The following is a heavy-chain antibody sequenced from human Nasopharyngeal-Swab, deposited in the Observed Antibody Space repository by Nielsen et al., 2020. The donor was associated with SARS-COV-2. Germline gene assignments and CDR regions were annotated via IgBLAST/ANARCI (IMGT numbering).Heavy chain of an antibody. CDR3: AGDQYYDSSGYYYYGMDV. V-gene: IGHV4-34*01. Sequence: SETLSLTCAVYGGSFSGYYWSWIRQPPGKGLEWIGEINHSGSTNYNPSLKSRVTISVDTSKNQFSLKLNSVTAADTAVYYCAGDQYYDSSGYYYYGMDVWGQGTTVTVSS. J-gene: IGHJ6*02. D-gene: IGHD3-22*01. CDR2: INHSGST. CDR1: GGSFSGYY.